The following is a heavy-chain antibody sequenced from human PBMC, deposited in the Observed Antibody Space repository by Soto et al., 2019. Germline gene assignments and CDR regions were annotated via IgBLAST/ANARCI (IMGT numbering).Heavy chain of an antibody. V-gene: IGHV3-53*02. CDR2: IYSGGST. D-gene: IGHD4-17*01. Sequence: EVQLVETGGGLIQPGGSLRLSCAASGFTVSSNYMSWVRQAPGKGLEWVSVIYSGGSTYYADSVKGRFTISRDNSKNTLYLQMNSLRAEDTALYYCAKILRFCGQDAFDIWGQGTMVTVSS. CDR3: AKILRFCGQDAFDI. J-gene: IGHJ3*02. CDR1: GFTVSSNY.